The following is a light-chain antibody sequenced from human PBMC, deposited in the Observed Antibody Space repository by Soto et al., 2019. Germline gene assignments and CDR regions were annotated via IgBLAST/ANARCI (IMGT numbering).Light chain of an antibody. CDR1: QSISSY. J-gene: IGKJ4*01. Sequence: DIQMTQSPSALSASLGDRVTITCRASQSISSYLNWHQQKPGKAPKLLIYAASSLQSGVPSRFSGSISGTDFTFTINSLQPEDVATYYCQQYDNLPLTFGGGTKVDIK. V-gene: IGKV1-33*01. CDR3: QQYDNLPLT. CDR2: AAS.